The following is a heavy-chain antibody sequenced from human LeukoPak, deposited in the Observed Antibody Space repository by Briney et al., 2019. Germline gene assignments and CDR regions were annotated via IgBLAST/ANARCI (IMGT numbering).Heavy chain of an antibody. V-gene: IGHV4-30-4*01. CDR1: GTSIRSGDYY. D-gene: IGHD2-2*01. CDR3: AALQRPAAIDY. Sequence: AQTLSLTCTVSGTSIRSGDYYWCSIRQPPGKGLEWIGYIYYSRRTYYNPSLKSRLTIAVDTSKNQFSLRLTSVTAADTAVDYCAALQRPAAIDYWGQGTLVTVSS. CDR2: IYYSRRT. J-gene: IGHJ4*02.